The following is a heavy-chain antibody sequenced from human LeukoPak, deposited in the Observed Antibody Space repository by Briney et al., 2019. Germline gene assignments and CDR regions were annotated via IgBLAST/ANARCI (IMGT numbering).Heavy chain of an antibody. CDR2: ISGSSSYI. J-gene: IGHJ4*02. CDR3: ARAYYDSSGYHYFDY. Sequence: KTGGSLRLSCAASGFTFSSYSMNWVRQAPGKGLEWLSSISGSSSYIYYADSVKGRFTISRDNARISLYLQMKSLRAEDTAVYYCARAYYDSSGYHYFDYWGQGTLVTVSS. CDR1: GFTFSSYS. V-gene: IGHV3-21*01. D-gene: IGHD3-22*01.